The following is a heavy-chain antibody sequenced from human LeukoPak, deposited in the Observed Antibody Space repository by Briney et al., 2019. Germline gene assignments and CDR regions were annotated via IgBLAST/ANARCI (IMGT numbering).Heavy chain of an antibody. Sequence: SETLSLTCTVSGGSISSYYWSWLRQPPGKGLEWIGYIYYSGSTNYNPSLKSRVTISVDTSKHQFSLKLSSVAAADTAVYYCARGGSANYYYYYMDVWGKGTTVTVSS. D-gene: IGHD2-15*01. CDR2: IYYSGST. CDR1: GGSISSYY. J-gene: IGHJ6*03. CDR3: ARGGSANYYYYYMDV. V-gene: IGHV4-59*01.